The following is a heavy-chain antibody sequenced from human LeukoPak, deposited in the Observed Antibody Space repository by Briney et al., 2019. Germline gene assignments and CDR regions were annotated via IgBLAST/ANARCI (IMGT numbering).Heavy chain of an antibody. Sequence: PGGFLRLSCAASGFTFSSYGMSWVRQAPGKGLEWVGFIRSKAYGGTTKDAASVKGRFTISRDDSRSIAYLQMNSLKTEDTAVYYCTRRYNYDSSGYYYVRDAFDIWGQGTMVTVSS. CDR3: TRRYNYDSSGYYYVRDAFDI. CDR1: GFTFSSYG. D-gene: IGHD3-22*01. CDR2: IRSKAYGGTT. V-gene: IGHV3-49*04. J-gene: IGHJ3*02.